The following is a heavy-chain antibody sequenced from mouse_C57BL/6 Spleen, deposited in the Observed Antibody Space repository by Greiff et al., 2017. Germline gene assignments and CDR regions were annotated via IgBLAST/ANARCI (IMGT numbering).Heavy chain of an antibody. D-gene: IGHD1-1*01. CDR2: ISSGGDYI. CDR3: TRERAPYYGSSYAMDY. Sequence: DVQLQPSWEGLVKPGGSLKLSCAASGFTFSSYAMSWVRQTPEKRLEWVAYISSGGDYIYYADTVKGRFTISRDNARNTLYLQMSSLKSEDTAMYYCTRERAPYYGSSYAMDYWGQGTSVTVSS. J-gene: IGHJ4*01. V-gene: IGHV5-9-1*02. CDR1: GFTFSSYA.